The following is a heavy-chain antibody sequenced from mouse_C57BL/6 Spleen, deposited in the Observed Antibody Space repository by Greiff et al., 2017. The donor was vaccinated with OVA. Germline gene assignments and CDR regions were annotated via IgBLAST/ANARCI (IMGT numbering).Heavy chain of an antibody. CDR1: GYTFTSYW. CDR3: ARSGGSRGYFDV. CDR2: IDPSDSET. Sequence: QVQLQQSGAELVRPGSSVKLSCKASGYTFTSYWMHWVKQRPIQGLEWIGNIDPSDSETHYNQKFKDKATLTVDKSSSTAYMQLSSLTSEDSAVYYCARSGGSRGYFDVWGTGTTVTVSS. V-gene: IGHV1-52*01. D-gene: IGHD1-1*01. J-gene: IGHJ1*03.